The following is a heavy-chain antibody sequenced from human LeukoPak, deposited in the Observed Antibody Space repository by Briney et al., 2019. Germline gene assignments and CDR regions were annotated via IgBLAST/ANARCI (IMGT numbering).Heavy chain of an antibody. CDR3: AMGRRILVN. D-gene: IGHD3-10*01. V-gene: IGHV4-34*01. Sequence: SETLSLTCAVYGGSFSGYYWSWIRQPPGKGLEWIGESNHRRSTNYNPSLKSRFTISVDTAKSQLSLKLSAVTAADTAVYYCAMGRRILVNWGQGTLVTVSS. J-gene: IGHJ4*02. CDR2: SNHRRST. CDR1: GGSFSGYY.